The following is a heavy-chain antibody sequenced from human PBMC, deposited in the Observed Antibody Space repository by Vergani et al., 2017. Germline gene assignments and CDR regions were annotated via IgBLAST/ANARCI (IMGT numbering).Heavy chain of an antibody. Sequence: QVQLVESGGGVVQPGGSLRLSCEASGCTFNNYGIHWVRQTPGKGLEWVAFIRYDGNNQQYFHSVKGRFTISRDNSKNTLYLQMNSLRVEDTAVYYCAKDRAITATTVPDYWGQGTLVTVSS. D-gene: IGHD1-20*01. V-gene: IGHV3-30*02. CDR2: IRYDGNNQ. CDR3: AKDRAITATTVPDY. J-gene: IGHJ4*02. CDR1: GCTFNNYG.